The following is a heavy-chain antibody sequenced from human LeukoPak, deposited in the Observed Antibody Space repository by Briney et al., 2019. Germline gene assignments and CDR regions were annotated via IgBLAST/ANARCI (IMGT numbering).Heavy chain of an antibody. Sequence: GGSLRLSCAASGFTFSSYGMHWVRQAPGKGLEWVAFIRYDGSNKYYADSVKGRFTISRDNSKNTLYLQMNSLRAEDTAVYYCAREGPPNHYFDYWGQGTLVTVSS. D-gene: IGHD1-14*01. J-gene: IGHJ4*02. CDR1: GFTFSSYG. CDR3: AREGPPNHYFDY. V-gene: IGHV3-30*02. CDR2: IRYDGSNK.